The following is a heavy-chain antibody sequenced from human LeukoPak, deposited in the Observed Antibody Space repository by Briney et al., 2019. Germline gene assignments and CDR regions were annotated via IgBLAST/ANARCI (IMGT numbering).Heavy chain of an antibody. J-gene: IGHJ4*02. Sequence: GRSLRLSCAASGFTFSSYGMHWVRQAPGKGLEWVAVISYDGSNKYYADSVKGRFTISRDNAKNSLYLQMNSLRAEDTAVYYCARDYDDPYYFDYWGQGTLVTVSS. CDR3: ARDYDDPYYFDY. V-gene: IGHV3-30*03. CDR1: GFTFSSYG. CDR2: ISYDGSNK. D-gene: IGHD3-22*01.